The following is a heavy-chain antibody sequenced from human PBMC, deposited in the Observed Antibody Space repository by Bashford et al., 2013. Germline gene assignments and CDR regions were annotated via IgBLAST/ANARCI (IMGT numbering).Heavy chain of an antibody. CDR1: GYTFTGYY. V-gene: IGHV1-2*02. D-gene: IGHD3-10*01. J-gene: IGHJ3*02. Sequence: VASVKVSCKASGYTFTGYYMHWVRQAPGQGLEWMGWINPNSGGTNYAQKFQGRVTMTRDTSISTAYMELSRLRSDDTAVYYCAREYGSGVIPLGAFDIVGPRDKWSPSPQ. CDR3: AREYGSGVIPLGAFDI. CDR2: INPNSGGT.